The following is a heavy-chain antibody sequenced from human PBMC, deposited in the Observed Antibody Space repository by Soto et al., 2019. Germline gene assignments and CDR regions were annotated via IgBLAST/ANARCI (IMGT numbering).Heavy chain of an antibody. D-gene: IGHD5-12*01. CDR1: GYILSDYC. Sequence: ASVKVSCKSSGYILSDYCIHWVRQAPGQGLEWLGWMKPDDGGPNYAQNFQGRVIMARDTSTDTDYMELTRLTSDDTAVYFCVRDLRRQWRRLDPESYTGMDVWGQGTTVTVSS. J-gene: IGHJ6*02. V-gene: IGHV1-2*02. CDR3: VRDLRRQWRRLDPESYTGMDV. CDR2: MKPDDGGP.